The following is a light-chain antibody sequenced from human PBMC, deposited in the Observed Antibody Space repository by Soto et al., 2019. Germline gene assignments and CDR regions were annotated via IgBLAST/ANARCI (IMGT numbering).Light chain of an antibody. CDR2: DAS. CDR1: QSVSSY. Sequence: EIVLTRSPATLSLSPGERATLSCRASQSVSSYLAWYQQKPGQAPRLLIYDASNRATGIPARFSGSGSGTDFTLTISSLEPEDFAVYYCQQRSNWPCTFGGGTKVEIK. J-gene: IGKJ4*01. CDR3: QQRSNWPCT. V-gene: IGKV3-11*01.